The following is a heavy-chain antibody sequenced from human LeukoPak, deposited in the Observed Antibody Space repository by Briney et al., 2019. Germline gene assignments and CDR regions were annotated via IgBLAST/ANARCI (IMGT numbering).Heavy chain of an antibody. J-gene: IGHJ5*02. CDR2: IYTSGST. CDR3: AIEGHYYDSSGYYHRWFDP. V-gene: IGHV4-61*02. Sequence: PSQTLSLTCTVSGGSISSGSYYWSWIRQPAGKGLEWIGRIYTSGSTNYNPSLKSRVTISVDTSKNQFSLKLSSVTAADTAVYYCAIEGHYYDSSGYYHRWFDPWGQGTLVTVSS. D-gene: IGHD3-22*01. CDR1: GGSISSGSYY.